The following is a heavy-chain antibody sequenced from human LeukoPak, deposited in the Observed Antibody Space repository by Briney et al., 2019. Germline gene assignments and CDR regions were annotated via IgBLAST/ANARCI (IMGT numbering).Heavy chain of an antibody. CDR3: ARDRYSGLSDY. CDR2: IYYSGST. J-gene: IGHJ4*02. D-gene: IGHD5-12*01. CDR1: GGPISSGDYY. V-gene: IGHV4-30-4*01. Sequence: PSQTLSLTCTVPGGPISSGDYYWSWIRQPPGKGLEWIGYIYYSGSTYYNPSLKSRVTISVDTSKNQFSLELSSVTAADTAVYYCARDRYSGLSDYWGQGTLVTVSS.